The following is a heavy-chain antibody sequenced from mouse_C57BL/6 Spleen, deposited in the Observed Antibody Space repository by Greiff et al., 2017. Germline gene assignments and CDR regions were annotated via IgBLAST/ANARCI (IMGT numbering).Heavy chain of an antibody. J-gene: IGHJ1*03. CDR3: ARPNRVVAKGYWYFDV. CDR2: IYPGDGDT. Sequence: VQLQESGAELVKPGASVKISCKASGYAFSSYWMNWVKQRPGKGLEWIGQIYPGDGDTNYNGKFKGKATLTADKSSSTAYMQLSSLTSEDSAVYFWARPNRVVAKGYWYFDVWGTGTTVTVYS. V-gene: IGHV1-80*01. D-gene: IGHD1-1*01. CDR1: GYAFSSYW.